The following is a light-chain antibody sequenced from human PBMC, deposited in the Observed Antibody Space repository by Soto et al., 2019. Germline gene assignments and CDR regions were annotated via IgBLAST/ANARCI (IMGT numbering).Light chain of an antibody. Sequence: DIQMTQSPSTLSASVGDRVTITCRASQSINSWLAWYQQKPGKAPKLLIYKASILESGVPSRFSVSGSGTEFTLTISSLQPDDFAPSYCQQYNSYPYTFGHATKLEIK. V-gene: IGKV1-5*03. J-gene: IGKJ2*01. CDR1: QSINSW. CDR2: KAS. CDR3: QQYNSYPYT.